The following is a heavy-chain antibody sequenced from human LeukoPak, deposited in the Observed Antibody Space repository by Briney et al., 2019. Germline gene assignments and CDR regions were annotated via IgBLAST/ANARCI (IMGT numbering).Heavy chain of an antibody. CDR2: IKQDGSEK. J-gene: IGHJ4*02. D-gene: IGHD3-22*01. Sequence: GGSLRLSCAASGFTFSSYWMSWVRQAPGKGLEWVANIKQDGSEKYYVDSVKGRFTISRDNAKNSLYLRMNSLRAEDTAVYYCARERNVYDSSGYYFDYWGQGTLVTVSS. V-gene: IGHV3-7*01. CDR1: GFTFSSYW. CDR3: ARERNVYDSSGYYFDY.